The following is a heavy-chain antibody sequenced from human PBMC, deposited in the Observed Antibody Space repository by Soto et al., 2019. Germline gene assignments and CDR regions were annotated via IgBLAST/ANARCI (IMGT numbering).Heavy chain of an antibody. D-gene: IGHD6-13*01. V-gene: IGHV1-3*01. CDR1: GYTFTSYA. Sequence: GASVKVSCKASGYTFTSYAMHWVRQAPGQRLEWMGWINAGNGNTKYSQKFQGRVTITRDTSASTAYMELSSLRSEDTAVYYCARSRPSPIPGYSGYYYYYGMDVWGQGTTVTVSS. CDR3: ARSRPSPIPGYSGYYYYYGMDV. CDR2: INAGNGNT. J-gene: IGHJ6*02.